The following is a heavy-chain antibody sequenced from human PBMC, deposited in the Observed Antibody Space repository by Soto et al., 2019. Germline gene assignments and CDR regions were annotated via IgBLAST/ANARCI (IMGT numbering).Heavy chain of an antibody. J-gene: IGHJ6*02. V-gene: IGHV2-5*02. CDR1: GFSLSTSGVG. Sequence: QITLKESGPPLVKPTQTLTLTCTFSGFSLSTSGVGLSGIRQPPGKALEWLALIYWDDDKPYRPSLESMVTITKATSKNQVVLTMNNLDTVDAATYYCAYLPCSGGSCYWFSFSGMDVWGQGTTVPVSS. D-gene: IGHD2-15*01. CDR2: IYWDDDK. CDR3: AYLPCSGGSCYWFSFSGMDV.